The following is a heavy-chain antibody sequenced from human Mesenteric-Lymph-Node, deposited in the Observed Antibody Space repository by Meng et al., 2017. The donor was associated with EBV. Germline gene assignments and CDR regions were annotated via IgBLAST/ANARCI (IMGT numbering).Heavy chain of an antibody. CDR1: GFTFSDYY. CDR3: ASFEERDF. Sequence: QGQLVGVGGGLVKPGGSLRLSCEASGFTFSDYYMSWIRQAPGKGLEWVSYISPSGDAIYLADSVKGRFTISRDNAKDSLHLQMDSLRVEDTAVYWCASFEERDFWGQGTLVTVSS. CDR2: ISPSGDAI. J-gene: IGHJ4*02. V-gene: IGHV3-11*01. D-gene: IGHD1-26*01.